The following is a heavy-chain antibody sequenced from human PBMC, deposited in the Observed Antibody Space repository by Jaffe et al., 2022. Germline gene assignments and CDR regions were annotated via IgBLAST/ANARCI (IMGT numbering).Heavy chain of an antibody. CDR3: ASRAVDCSSTSCSPAYYYYYMDV. V-gene: IGHV4-4*02. J-gene: IGHJ6*03. CDR1: GGSISSSNW. D-gene: IGHD2-2*01. Sequence: QVQLQESGPGLVKPSGTLSLTCAVSGGSISSSNWWSWVRQPPGKGLEWIGEIYHSGSTNYNPSLKSRVTISVDKSKNQFSLKLSSVTAADTAVYYCASRAVDCSSTSCSPAYYYYYMDVWGKGTTVTVSS. CDR2: IYHSGST.